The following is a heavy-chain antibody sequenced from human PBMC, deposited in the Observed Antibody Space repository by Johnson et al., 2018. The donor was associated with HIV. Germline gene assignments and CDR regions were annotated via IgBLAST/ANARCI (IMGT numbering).Heavy chain of an antibody. CDR3: ARDFGLGELSYETVVAFDF. CDR1: GFTFSSYA. J-gene: IGHJ3*01. Sequence: QVQLVESGGGVVQPGRSLRLSCAASGFTFSSYAMHWVRQPPGKGLEWVAVISYGGNKQYYVDSVEGRFTISRDNSKDTLYLQMNNLTTEDTAVYSCARDFGLGELSYETVVAFDFWGPGTLVTVSS. V-gene: IGHV3-30-3*01. CDR2: ISYGGNKQ. D-gene: IGHD3-16*02.